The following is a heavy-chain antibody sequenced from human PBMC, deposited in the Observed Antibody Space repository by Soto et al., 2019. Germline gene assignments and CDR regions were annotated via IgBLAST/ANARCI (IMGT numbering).Heavy chain of an antibody. Sequence: QVQLVESGGGVVQPGRSLRLSCAASGFTFSSYAMHWVRQAPGKGLEWVAVISYDGSNKYYADSVKGRFTISRDNSKNTMYLQMHSLRAEDTAVYYCARGRVGAILGGGQGTLVTVSS. CDR3: ARGRVGAILG. J-gene: IGHJ4*02. CDR1: GFTFSSYA. CDR2: ISYDGSNK. V-gene: IGHV3-30-3*01. D-gene: IGHD1-26*01.